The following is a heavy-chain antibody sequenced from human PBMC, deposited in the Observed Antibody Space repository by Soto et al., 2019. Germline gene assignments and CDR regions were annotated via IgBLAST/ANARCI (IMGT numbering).Heavy chain of an antibody. D-gene: IGHD6-13*01. CDR3: ARGLRAPYSSSWYYDY. CDR2: INHSGST. Sequence: SETLSLTCAVYGGSFSGYYWSWIRQPPGKGLEWIGEINHSGSTNYNPSLKSRVTISVDTSKNQFSLKLSSVTAADTAVYYCARGLRAPYSSSWYYDYWGQGTLVTVSS. V-gene: IGHV4-34*01. CDR1: GGSFSGYY. J-gene: IGHJ4*02.